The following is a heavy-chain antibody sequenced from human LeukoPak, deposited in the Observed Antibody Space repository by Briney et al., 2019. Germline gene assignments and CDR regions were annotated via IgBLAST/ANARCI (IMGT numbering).Heavy chain of an antibody. J-gene: IGHJ5*02. CDR3: ARGVAPLVGYCSSTSCYVGWFDP. CDR1: GGTFSSYA. D-gene: IGHD2-2*01. Sequence: GASVKVSCKASGGTFSSYAISWVRQAPGQGLEWMGGIIPIFGTANYAQKFQGRVTITTDESTSTAYMELSSLRSEDTAVYYCARGVAPLVGYCSSTSCYVGWFDPWGQGTLVTVSS. CDR2: IIPIFGTA. V-gene: IGHV1-69*05.